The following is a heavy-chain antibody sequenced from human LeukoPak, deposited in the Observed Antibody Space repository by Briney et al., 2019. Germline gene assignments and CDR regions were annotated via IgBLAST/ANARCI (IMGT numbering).Heavy chain of an antibody. CDR1: GGSISGSCCY. CDR3: SRTTGDSAIIAAH. J-gene: IGHJ4*02. V-gene: IGHV4-39*01. Sequence: SETLSLTCTVSGGSISGSCCYWGWIRQTPGKDLEWIGSTSYSGSTHYNPSFKSRVTVSVDASKNQFFLNLSSVTAADTAVYYCSRTTGDSAIIAAHWGQGTLVTVSS. D-gene: IGHD3-16*01. CDR2: TSYSGST.